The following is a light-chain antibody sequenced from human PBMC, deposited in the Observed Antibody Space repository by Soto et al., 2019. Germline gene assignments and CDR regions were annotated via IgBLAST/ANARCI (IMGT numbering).Light chain of an antibody. Sequence: EIVLTQSPGTLSVSPGERVTLSCRASQSVNSNFLAWYQQRPGQAPRLLLFGASYRATGIADRFSGSGSGTDFTLTISRLEAEDFAVYYCQQYSSSPPEFTFGPGTRVDSK. CDR1: QSVNSNF. CDR2: GAS. CDR3: QQYSSSPPEFT. J-gene: IGKJ3*01. V-gene: IGKV3-20*01.